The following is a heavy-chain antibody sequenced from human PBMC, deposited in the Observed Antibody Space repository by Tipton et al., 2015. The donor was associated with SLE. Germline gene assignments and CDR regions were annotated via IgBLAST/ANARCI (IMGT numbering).Heavy chain of an antibody. J-gene: IGHJ5*02. D-gene: IGHD3-16*01. CDR3: ARGLGGWFDP. CDR1: GGSISSSNW. CDR2: IYYSGST. Sequence: SLRLSCAVSGGSISSSNWWSWVRQPPGKGLEWIGEIYYSGSTYYNPSLKSRVTISVDTSKNQFSLKLSSVTAADTAVYYCARGLGGWFDPWGQGTLVTVSS. V-gene: IGHV4-4*02.